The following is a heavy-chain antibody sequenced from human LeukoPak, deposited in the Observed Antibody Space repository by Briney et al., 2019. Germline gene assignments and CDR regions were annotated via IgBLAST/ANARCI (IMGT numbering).Heavy chain of an antibody. V-gene: IGHV3-7*01. CDR3: ARSPRGNWDNENH. CDR1: GFTFSSCW. J-gene: IGHJ5*02. Sequence: PGGSLTLSCAASGFTFSSCWMNWVRQAPGKGLEWVANIKQDGSKKYYVDSVKGRFTISRDNAENSLYLQMNSLRAEDTAVYYCARSPRGNWDNENHWGQGTLVTVSS. CDR2: IKQDGSKK. D-gene: IGHD1/OR15-1a*01.